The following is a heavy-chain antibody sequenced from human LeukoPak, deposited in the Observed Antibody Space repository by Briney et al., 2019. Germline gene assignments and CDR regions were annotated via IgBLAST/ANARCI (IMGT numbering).Heavy chain of an antibody. CDR2: ISGSGGDT. J-gene: IGHJ4*02. V-gene: IGHV3-23*01. CDR3: AKGIDILTAYLDY. D-gene: IGHD3-9*01. Sequence: PGRSLRLSCAASGFTFSNYGMHWVRQAPGKGLEWVSGISGSGGDTYYADSVKGRFTISRDNSKNKVYLQMNSLRGEDTAVYFCAKGIDILTAYLDYWGQGTLVTVSS. CDR1: GFTFSNYG.